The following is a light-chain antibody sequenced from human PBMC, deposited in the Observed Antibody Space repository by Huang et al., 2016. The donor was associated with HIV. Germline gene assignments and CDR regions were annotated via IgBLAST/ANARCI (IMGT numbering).Light chain of an antibody. J-gene: IGKJ4*01. CDR1: RSTINF. V-gene: IGKV3-11*01. Sequence: EIVLTQSPATLSLSPGESATLSCRASRSTINFLAWYQQKPGQAPRLLIYDASNRATGIQARFSGSGSGTDCTLTSSSLEPEDFAFYYCQQRGDWPLTFGGGTRVEI. CDR2: DAS. CDR3: QQRGDWPLT.